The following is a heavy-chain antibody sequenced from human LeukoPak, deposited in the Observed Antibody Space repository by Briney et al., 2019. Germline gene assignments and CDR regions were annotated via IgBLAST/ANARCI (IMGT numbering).Heavy chain of an antibody. CDR2: ILGGAGST. V-gene: IGHV3-23*01. CDR1: GFSFSSDG. CDR3: APGAVYQLDY. D-gene: IGHD2-8*01. Sequence: PGGSLRLSCAASGFSFSSDGMSWVRQAPGKGLEWVAGILGGAGSTYYADSVKGRFIISRDNSKNTLYLQMNSLRAEDTAVYYCAPGAVYQLDYWGQGTLVTVSS. J-gene: IGHJ4*02.